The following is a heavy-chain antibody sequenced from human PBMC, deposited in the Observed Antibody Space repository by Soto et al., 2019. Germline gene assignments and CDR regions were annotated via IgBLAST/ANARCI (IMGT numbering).Heavy chain of an antibody. CDR2: IYYSGST. V-gene: IGHV4-59*08. J-gene: IGHJ4*02. Sequence: SETLSLTCTVSGGSISSYYWSWIRQPPGKGLEWIGYIYYSGSTNYNPSLKSRVTISVDTSKNQFSLKLSSVTAADTAVYYCASIGDIVVVPAARIPSDYWGQGTLVTVSS. CDR1: GGSISSYY. CDR3: ASIGDIVVVPAARIPSDY. D-gene: IGHD2-2*01.